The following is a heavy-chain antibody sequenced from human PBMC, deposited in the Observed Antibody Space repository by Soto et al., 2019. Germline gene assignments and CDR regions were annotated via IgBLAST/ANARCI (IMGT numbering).Heavy chain of an antibody. CDR2: IYYSGST. Sequence: SETLSLTCSVSGGSISSYYWSWIRQPPGKGLEWIGYIYYSGSTYYNPSLKSRVTISVDTSKNQFSLKLSSVTAADTAVYYCARGHYDILTGYNWFDPWGQGTLVTVSS. CDR1: GGSISSYY. CDR3: ARGHYDILTGYNWFDP. J-gene: IGHJ5*02. D-gene: IGHD3-9*01. V-gene: IGHV4-30-4*01.